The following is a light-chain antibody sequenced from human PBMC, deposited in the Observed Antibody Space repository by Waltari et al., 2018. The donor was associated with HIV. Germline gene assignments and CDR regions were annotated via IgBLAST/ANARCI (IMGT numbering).Light chain of an antibody. CDR1: HNITSRY. CDR3: QQYDGSPT. J-gene: IGKJ2*01. Sequence: VLTQSPGTLSSSPGERATLSCRASHNITSRYLAWYQQRPGQAPRLLIYNTFDRAAGIPDRVSGSGSGADFTLTISRLEPEDSAVYHCQQYDGSPTFDLGTKLEI. V-gene: IGKV3-20*01. CDR2: NTF.